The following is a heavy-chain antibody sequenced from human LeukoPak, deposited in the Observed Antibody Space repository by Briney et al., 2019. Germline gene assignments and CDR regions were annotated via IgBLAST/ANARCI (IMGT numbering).Heavy chain of an antibody. J-gene: IGHJ5*02. D-gene: IGHD3-10*01. CDR2: VYETGTT. V-gene: IGHV4-39*01. CDR1: GGSISTGPHF. CDR3: ARSAFFYGSGRGWFDT. Sequence: SETLSLTCSVSGGSISTGPHFWGWLRQTPGEALEWIGSVYETGTTYYTPSLQSRVTLSIDASKSQLSLRLTSVTAAATAIYFCARSAFFYGSGRGWFDTWGPGTLVSVSS.